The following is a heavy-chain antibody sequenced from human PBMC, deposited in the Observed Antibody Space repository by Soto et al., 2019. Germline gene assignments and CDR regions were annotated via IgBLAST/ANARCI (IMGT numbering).Heavy chain of an antibody. J-gene: IGHJ4*02. Sequence: QVQLQESGPGVMKPSGTLSLTCTVSGDSISSIKWWSWVRQPPGERLEWIGEVFHSGTANYNPSLKSRLTFSADTSKNQCSLKLTSVTAADTAVYYCASASGDYLVLGGYYLGSWGQGTLVTVSS. V-gene: IGHV4-4*02. D-gene: IGHD4-17*01. CDR3: ASASGDYLVLGGYYLGS. CDR2: VFHSGTA. CDR1: GDSISSIKW.